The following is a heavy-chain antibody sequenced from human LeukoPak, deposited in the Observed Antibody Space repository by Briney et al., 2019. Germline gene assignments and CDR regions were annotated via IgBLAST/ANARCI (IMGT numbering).Heavy chain of an antibody. J-gene: IGHJ4*02. Sequence: ASVKVSCKASGYTFTSYGISWVRQAPGQGLEWMGWISAYNGNTNYAQKLQGRVTMTTDTSTSTAYMELRSLRSDDTAVYYCARDRIVGATTLFGYWGQGTLVTVSS. D-gene: IGHD1-26*01. V-gene: IGHV1-18*01. CDR2: ISAYNGNT. CDR1: GYTFTSYG. CDR3: ARDRIVGATTLFGY.